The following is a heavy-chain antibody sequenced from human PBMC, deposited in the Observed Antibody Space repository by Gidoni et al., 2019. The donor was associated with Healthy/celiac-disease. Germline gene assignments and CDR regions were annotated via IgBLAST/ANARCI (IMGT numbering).Heavy chain of an antibody. CDR2: ISGSGGST. CDR1: GFTFSSYA. CDR3: ATNYGDYVIYYYGMDV. J-gene: IGHJ6*02. D-gene: IGHD4-17*01. Sequence: EVQLVESGGGLVQPGGSLRLSRAASGFTFSSYAMSWVRQAPGKGLEWVSAISGSGGSTYYADSVKGRFTISRDNSKNTLYLQMNSLRAEDTAVYYCATNYGDYVIYYYGMDVWGQGTTVTVSS. V-gene: IGHV3-23*04.